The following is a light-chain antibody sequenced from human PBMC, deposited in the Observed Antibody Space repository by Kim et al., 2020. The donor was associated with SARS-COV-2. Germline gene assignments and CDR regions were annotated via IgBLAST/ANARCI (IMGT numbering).Light chain of an antibody. CDR3: QAWDSSTVV. V-gene: IGLV3-1*01. CDR1: NLGDKY. Sequence: SYELTQPPSVSVSPGQTASITCPGDNLGDKYACWYQQKPGQSPVLVIYQDSKRPSGIPERFSGSNSGNTATLTISGTQAMDEADYYCQAWDSSTVVFGGGTQLTVL. J-gene: IGLJ2*01. CDR2: QDS.